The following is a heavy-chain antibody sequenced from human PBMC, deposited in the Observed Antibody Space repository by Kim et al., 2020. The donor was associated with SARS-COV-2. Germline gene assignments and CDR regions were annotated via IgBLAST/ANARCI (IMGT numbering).Heavy chain of an antibody. CDR3: TTDDPSYYYGSGTDAFDI. Sequence: GGSLRLSCAASGFTFSNAWMSWVRQAPGKGLEWVGRIKSKTDVGTTDYAAPVKGRFTISREDSKNTLYLQMNSLKTEDTAVYYCTTDDPSYYYGSGTDAFDIWGQGKMVTVSS. CDR1: GFTFSNAW. D-gene: IGHD3-10*01. V-gene: IGHV3-15*01. J-gene: IGHJ3*02. CDR2: IKSKTDVGTT.